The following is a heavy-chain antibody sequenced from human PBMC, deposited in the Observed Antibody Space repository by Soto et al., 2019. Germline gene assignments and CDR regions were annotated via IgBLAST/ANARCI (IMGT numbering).Heavy chain of an antibody. CDR3: AKDGYLDTYYFDY. V-gene: IGHV3-30-3*01. J-gene: IGHJ4*02. CDR1: GFTFSSYA. CDR2: ISYDGISK. Sequence: GGSLRLSCAASGFTFSSYAMHWVRQAPGKGLEWVAVISYDGISKHYADSVKGRFSISRDDSENTLYVQMNSLRAEDTAVYYCAKDGYLDTYYFDYWGQGTLVTVSS. D-gene: IGHD3-9*01.